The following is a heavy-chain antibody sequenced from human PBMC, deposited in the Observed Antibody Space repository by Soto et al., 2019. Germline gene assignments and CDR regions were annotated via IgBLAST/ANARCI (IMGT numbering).Heavy chain of an antibody. Sequence: EVQLVESGGVVVQPGGSLRLSCAASGFTFDDYAMHWVRQAPGKGLEWVSLISWDGGSTYYADSVKGRFTISRDNSKNSLYLQMNSLRAEDTALYYCAKEGGDGYNYPNRAGMDVWGQGTTVTVSS. J-gene: IGHJ6*02. CDR3: AKEGGDGYNYPNRAGMDV. V-gene: IGHV3-43D*04. CDR1: GFTFDDYA. D-gene: IGHD5-12*01. CDR2: ISWDGGST.